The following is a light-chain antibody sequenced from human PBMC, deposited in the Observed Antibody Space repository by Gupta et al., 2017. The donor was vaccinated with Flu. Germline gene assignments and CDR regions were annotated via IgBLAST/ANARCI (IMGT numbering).Light chain of an antibody. Sequence: ITISCTGTSSDVGGYNYVSWYQQHPGKAPKLMIYEVSNRPSGVSNRFSGSKSGNTASLTISGLQAEDEADYYCSSYTSSTTLVVFGGGTKLTVL. J-gene: IGLJ2*01. CDR2: EVS. CDR1: SSDVGGYNY. CDR3: SSYTSSTTLVV. V-gene: IGLV2-14*01.